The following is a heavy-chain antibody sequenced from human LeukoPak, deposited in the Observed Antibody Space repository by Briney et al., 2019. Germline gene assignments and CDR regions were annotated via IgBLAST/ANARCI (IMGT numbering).Heavy chain of an antibody. V-gene: IGHV3-7*01. CDR3: GRDRGWGLRFLDY. CDR1: GFTFSSYW. D-gene: IGHD4-17*01. Sequence: PGGSLRLSCAASGFTFSSYWMTWVRQAPGKGLEWVANIKQDGSEKYYVDSVKGRFTISRDNAKSSLYLQMDSLRAEDTAMYFCGRDRGWGLRFLDYWGQGTLVTVSS. J-gene: IGHJ4*02. CDR2: IKQDGSEK.